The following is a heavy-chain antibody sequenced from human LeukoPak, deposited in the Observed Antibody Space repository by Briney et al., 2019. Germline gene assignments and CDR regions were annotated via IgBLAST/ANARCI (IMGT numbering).Heavy chain of an antibody. V-gene: IGHV3-11*06. Sequence: GGSLRLSCAASGFAFSDYYMSWIRQAPGKGLEWVSYISSSSSYTNYADSVKGRFTISRGNAKNSLYLQMNSLRAEDTAVYYCARVSGGSYYDYWGQGTLVTVSS. D-gene: IGHD1-26*01. CDR2: ISSSSSYT. CDR3: ARVSGGSYYDY. CDR1: GFAFSDYY. J-gene: IGHJ4*02.